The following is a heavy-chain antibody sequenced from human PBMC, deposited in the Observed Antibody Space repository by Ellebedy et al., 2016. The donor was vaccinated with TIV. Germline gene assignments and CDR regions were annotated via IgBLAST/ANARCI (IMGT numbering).Heavy chain of an antibody. D-gene: IGHD3-10*01. CDR3: ARELHSEGYFDY. V-gene: IGHV3-7*01. CDR2: IKQDGSEK. CDR1: GFTFSSYW. J-gene: IGHJ4*02. Sequence: GESLKISXAASGFTFSSYWMSWVRQAPGKGLEWVANIKQDGSEKYYVDSVKGRFTISRDNAKNSLYLQMNSLRAEDTAVYYCARELHSEGYFDYWGQGTLVTVSS.